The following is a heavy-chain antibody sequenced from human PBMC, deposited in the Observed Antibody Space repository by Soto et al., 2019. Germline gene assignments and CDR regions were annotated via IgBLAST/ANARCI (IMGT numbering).Heavy chain of an antibody. D-gene: IGHD6-13*01. CDR2: INPNSGGT. CDR3: ARARGQQLANWFDP. Sequence: ASVKVSCKASGYIITSQSMHWVRQAPGQRLEWMGWINPNSGGTNYAQKFQGWVTMTRDTSISTAYMELNRLTSDDTAIYYCARARGQQLANWFDPWGQGTLVTVSS. CDR1: GYIITSQS. J-gene: IGHJ5*02. V-gene: IGHV1-2*04.